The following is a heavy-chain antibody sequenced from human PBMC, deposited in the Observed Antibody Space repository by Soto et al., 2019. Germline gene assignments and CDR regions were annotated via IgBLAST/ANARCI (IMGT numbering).Heavy chain of an antibody. V-gene: IGHV4-34*01. D-gene: IGHD1-7*01. CDR3: ASLNITGTSPFDY. Sequence: PSETLSLTCAVYGGSFSGYYWSWIRQPPGKGLEWIGEINHSGSTNYNPSLKSRVTISVDTSKNQFSLKLSSVTAADTAVYYCASLNITGTSPFDYWGQGTLVTVSS. J-gene: IGHJ4*02. CDR1: GGSFSGYY. CDR2: INHSGST.